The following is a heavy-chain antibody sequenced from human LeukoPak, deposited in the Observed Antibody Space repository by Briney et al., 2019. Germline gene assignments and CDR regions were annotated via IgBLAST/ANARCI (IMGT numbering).Heavy chain of an antibody. D-gene: IGHD3-22*01. Sequence: ESGGSLRLSCAASGFTFSSYEMSWVRQAPGKGLEWVSYISSIGSNIYYADSVKGGFIISRDNAKNLVFLQMSGLRGDDTAVYYCARDGLGYDSSGHHRDAFDIWGQGTMVTVSS. V-gene: IGHV3-48*03. CDR2: ISSIGSNI. CDR3: ARDGLGYDSSGHHRDAFDI. CDR1: GFTFSSYE. J-gene: IGHJ3*02.